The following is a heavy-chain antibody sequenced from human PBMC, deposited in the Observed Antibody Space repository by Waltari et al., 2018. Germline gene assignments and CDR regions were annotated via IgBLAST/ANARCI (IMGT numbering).Heavy chain of an antibody. J-gene: IGHJ4*02. CDR1: GYSISSSYW. CDR2: IHGSGRT. Sequence: QLQLQESGPGLVKPSGTLSLTCTVSGYSISSSYWWSWVRQPPGKGLEWIGQIHGSGRTNYNPSLESRVTISLDTSNNQFSLKVTSATASDTAVYYCARDRGRGLYLDSWGQGALVTVSP. V-gene: IGHV4-4*02. D-gene: IGHD2-15*01. CDR3: ARDRGRGLYLDS.